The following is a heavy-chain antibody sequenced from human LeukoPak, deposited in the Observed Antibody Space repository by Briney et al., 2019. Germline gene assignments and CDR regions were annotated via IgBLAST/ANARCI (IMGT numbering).Heavy chain of an antibody. CDR1: GGSFSGYY. Sequence: SETLSLTCAVYGGSFSGYYWSWIRQPPGKGLEWIGEINHSGSTNYNPSLKSRVTISVDTSKNQFSLKLRSVTAADTAVYYCAKVRWGSDNALDSCSQGTLVTGSS. CDR3: AKVRWGSDNALDS. D-gene: IGHD3-16*01. J-gene: IGHJ4*02. V-gene: IGHV4-34*01. CDR2: INHSGST.